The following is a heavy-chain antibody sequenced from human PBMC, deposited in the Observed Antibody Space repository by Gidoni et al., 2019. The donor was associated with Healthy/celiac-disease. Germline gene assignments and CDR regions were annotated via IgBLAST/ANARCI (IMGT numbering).Heavy chain of an antibody. CDR2: INHSGST. CDR3: ARGGTETYGMTGSFDP. Sequence: QVQLQQWGAGLLKPSETLSLTCAVYGGSFSGYYWSWIRQPPGKGREWIGEINHSGSTNYNPSLKSRVTISVDTSKNQFSLKLSSVTAADTAVYYCARGGTETYGMTGSFDPWGQGTLVTVSS. J-gene: IGHJ5*02. CDR1: GGSFSGYY. D-gene: IGHD1-1*01. V-gene: IGHV4-34*01.